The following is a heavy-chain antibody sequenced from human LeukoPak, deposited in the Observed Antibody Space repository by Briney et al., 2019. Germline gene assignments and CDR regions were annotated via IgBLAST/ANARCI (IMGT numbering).Heavy chain of an antibody. Sequence: GGSLRLSCAASRFTFSSFGMSWVRQSPGKGLKWVSGISGSGDSTYYADSVKGRFTVSRDNSKNTLYLQMNSLTAADTAVYFCAKALGDWPTTLDYWGRGTLVTVSS. CDR3: AKALGDWPTTLDY. CDR2: ISGSGDST. V-gene: IGHV3-23*01. CDR1: RFTFSSFG. J-gene: IGHJ4*02. D-gene: IGHD3-16*01.